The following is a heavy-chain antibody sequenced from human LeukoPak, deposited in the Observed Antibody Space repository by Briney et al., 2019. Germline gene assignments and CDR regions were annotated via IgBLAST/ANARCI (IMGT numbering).Heavy chain of an antibody. V-gene: IGHV2-26*01. D-gene: IGHD3-10*01. Sequence: GFGPTLVNPTETLTLTCTVSGFSLSNARMGVSWIRQPPGKALEWLAHIFSNDEKSYSTSLKSRLTISKDTSKSQVVLTMTNMDPVDTATYYCARIITMVRGVIVFDYWGQGTLVTVSS. J-gene: IGHJ4*02. CDR3: ARIITMVRGVIVFDY. CDR1: GFSLSNARMG. CDR2: IFSNDEK.